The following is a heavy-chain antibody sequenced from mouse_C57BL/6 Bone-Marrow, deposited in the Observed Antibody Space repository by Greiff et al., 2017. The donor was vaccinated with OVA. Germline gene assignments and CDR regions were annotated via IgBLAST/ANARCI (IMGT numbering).Heavy chain of an antibody. V-gene: IGHV5-6*01. CDR3: ARQAGLITTVVVDY. D-gene: IGHD1-1*01. CDR2: ISSGGSYT. J-gene: IGHJ2*01. CDR1: GFTFSSYG. Sequence: EVHLVESGGDLVKPGGSLKLSCAASGFTFSSYGMSWVRQTPDKRLEWVATISSGGSYTYYPDSVKGRFTISRDNAKNTLYLQMSSLKSEDTAMDYCARQAGLITTVVVDYWGQGTTLTVSS.